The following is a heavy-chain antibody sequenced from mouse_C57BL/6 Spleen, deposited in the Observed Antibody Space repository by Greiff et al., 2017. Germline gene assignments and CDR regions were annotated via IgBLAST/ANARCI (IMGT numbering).Heavy chain of an antibody. V-gene: IGHV5-9-1*02. CDR3: TRDSNYYGSSYGYFDY. J-gene: IGHJ2*01. CDR1: GFTFSSYA. D-gene: IGHD1-1*01. Sequence: EVKLVESGEGLVKPGGSLKLSCAASGFTFSSYAMSWVRQTPEKRLEWVAYISSGGDYIYYADTVKGRFTISRDKARNTLYLQMSSLKSEDTAMYYCTRDSNYYGSSYGYFDYWGQGTTLTVSS. CDR2: ISSGGDYI.